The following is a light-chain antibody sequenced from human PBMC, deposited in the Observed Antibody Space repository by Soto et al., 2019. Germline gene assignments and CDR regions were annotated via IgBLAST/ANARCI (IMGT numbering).Light chain of an antibody. V-gene: IGKV2-30*01. CDR3: MQGSYWPWT. CDR2: KVS. Sequence: DAVLTQSPLSLPVTPGQPASISCRSSQSLEYTDGKTYLNWYQQRPGQSPRRLIYKVSNRDFGVPDRFSGSGSGTAFTLEISRVEDEDVGVYYCMQGSYWPWTFGQGTKVDIK. CDR1: QSLEYTDGKTY. J-gene: IGKJ1*01.